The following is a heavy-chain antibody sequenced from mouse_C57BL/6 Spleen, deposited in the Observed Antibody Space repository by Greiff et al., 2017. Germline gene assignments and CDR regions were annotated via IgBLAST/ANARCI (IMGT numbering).Heavy chain of an antibody. CDR2: ISSGSSTI. CDR3: AGGSSYLAMDY. V-gene: IGHV5-17*01. D-gene: IGHD1-1*01. Sequence: EVQVVESGGGLVKPGGSLKLSCAASGFTFSDYGMHWVRQAPEKGLEWVAYISSGSSTIYYADTVKGRFTISRDNAKNTLFLQMTSLRSEDTAMYYCAGGSSYLAMDYWGQGTSVTVSS. CDR1: GFTFSDYG. J-gene: IGHJ4*01.